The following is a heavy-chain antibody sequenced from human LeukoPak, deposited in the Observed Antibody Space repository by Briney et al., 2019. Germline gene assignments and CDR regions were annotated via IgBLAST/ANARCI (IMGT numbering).Heavy chain of an antibody. D-gene: IGHD3-10*01. Sequence: GASVKVSCKASGYTFTGYYMHWVRQAPGQGLEWMGWINPNSGGTNYAQKFQGRVTMTRDTSISTAYMELSRLRSDDTAVYYCARASEWFGEPSFDYWGQGTLVTVSS. J-gene: IGHJ4*02. CDR3: ARASEWFGEPSFDY. CDR1: GYTFTGYY. V-gene: IGHV1-2*02. CDR2: INPNSGGT.